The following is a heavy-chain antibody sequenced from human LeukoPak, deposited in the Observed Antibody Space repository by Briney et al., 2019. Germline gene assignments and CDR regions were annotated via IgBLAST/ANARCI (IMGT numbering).Heavy chain of an antibody. J-gene: IGHJ4*02. CDR3: AKGGRVDSSRPNTYFDY. Sequence: GGSLRLSCEGSAFIFSGHWMNWVRQAPGKGLEWVSVIYSGGSTYYADSVKGRFTISRDNSKNTLYLQMNSLRAEDTALYYCAKGGRVDSSRPNTYFDYWGQGILVTVSS. CDR1: AFIFSGHW. CDR2: IYSGGST. D-gene: IGHD3-9*01. V-gene: IGHV3-53*01.